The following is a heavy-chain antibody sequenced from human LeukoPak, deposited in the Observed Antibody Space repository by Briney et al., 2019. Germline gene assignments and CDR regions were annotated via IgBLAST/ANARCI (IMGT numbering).Heavy chain of an antibody. Sequence: GGSLRLSCAASGFTFSSYWMTWVRQAPGKGLEWVANLKQDESEKYYVDSVKGRFTISRDNAKKSLYLQMNSLRAEDTAVYYCAKMLYDSSGSHSYFDYWGQGTLVAVSS. CDR2: LKQDESEK. J-gene: IGHJ4*02. D-gene: IGHD3-22*01. CDR1: GFTFSSYW. CDR3: AKMLYDSSGSHSYFDY. V-gene: IGHV3-7*03.